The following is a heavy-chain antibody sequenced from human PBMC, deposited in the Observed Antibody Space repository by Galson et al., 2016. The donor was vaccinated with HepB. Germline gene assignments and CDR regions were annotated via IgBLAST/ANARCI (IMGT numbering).Heavy chain of an antibody. Sequence: SETLSLTCTVSGGSISGYYWSWIRQPPGKGLEWIAYIYSSVSTNYNPSLKSRVTISIDASKNQFSLKLNSVTAADTAVYFCARVLYAGYSILGYYFDSWGPGTLVTVSS. CDR3: ARVLYAGYSILGYYFDS. D-gene: IGHD4-23*01. J-gene: IGHJ4*02. CDR1: GGSISGYY. V-gene: IGHV4-4*08. CDR2: IYSSVST.